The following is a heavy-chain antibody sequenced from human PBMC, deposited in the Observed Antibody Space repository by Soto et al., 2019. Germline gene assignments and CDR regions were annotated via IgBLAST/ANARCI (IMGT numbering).Heavy chain of an antibody. CDR3: ARGRWGSRRGVVVAASLHSYYYYYMDV. CDR2: INHSGST. Sequence: SETLSLTCAVYGGSFSGYYWSWIRQPPGKGLEWIGEINHSGSTNYNPSLKSRVTISVDTSKNQFSLKLSSVTAADTAVYYCARGRWGSRRGVVVAASLHSYYYYYMDVWGKGTTVTVSS. CDR1: GGSFSGYY. J-gene: IGHJ6*03. V-gene: IGHV4-34*01. D-gene: IGHD2-15*01.